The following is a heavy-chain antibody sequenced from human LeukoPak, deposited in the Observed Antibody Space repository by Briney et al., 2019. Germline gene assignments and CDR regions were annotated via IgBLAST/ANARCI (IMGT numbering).Heavy chain of an antibody. D-gene: IGHD3-16*02. CDR1: GGSISSYY. J-gene: IGHJ4*02. V-gene: IGHV4-59*08. CDR3: ARLGSYRSYYFDY. Sequence: PSETLSLTCTVSGGSISSYYWSWIRQPPGKGLEWIGYIYYSGSTNYNPSLKSRVTISVDTSKNQFSLKLSSVTAADTAVYYCARLGSYRSYYFDYWGQGTLVTVSS. CDR2: IYYSGST.